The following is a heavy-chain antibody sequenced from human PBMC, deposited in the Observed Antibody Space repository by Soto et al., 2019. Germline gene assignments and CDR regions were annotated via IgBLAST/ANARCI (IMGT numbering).Heavy chain of an antibody. CDR1: GDSITSGGYS. D-gene: IGHD3-22*01. CDR3: ARAHYGPSGYYFDS. Sequence: QVQLQESGSGLVKPSETLSLTCSVSGDSITSGGYSWSWIRQPPRRGLEWIGYIYHTGSASYSPSPKGRGTITMDKFKNQFSLSLDSGTAADTAIYYCARAHYGPSGYYFDSWGQGSLFTVSS. CDR2: IYHTGSA. J-gene: IGHJ4*02. V-gene: IGHV4-30-2*01.